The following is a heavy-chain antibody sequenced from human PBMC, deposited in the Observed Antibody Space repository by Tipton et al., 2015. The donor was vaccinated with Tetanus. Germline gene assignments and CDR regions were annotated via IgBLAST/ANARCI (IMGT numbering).Heavy chain of an antibody. CDR3: ARGGGSDAFDF. CDR1: GILLTGYY. J-gene: IGHJ3*01. CDR2: IHYSGRT. D-gene: IGHD3-16*01. V-gene: IGHV4-34*01. Sequence: TLSLTCDVHGILLTGYYWSWIRQPPGKGLEWIGQIHYSGRTDYNPSLKSRLTMSIDTSKKQYSLQRSSVTAADTAVYYCARGGGSDAFDFWGQGTMVTVSS.